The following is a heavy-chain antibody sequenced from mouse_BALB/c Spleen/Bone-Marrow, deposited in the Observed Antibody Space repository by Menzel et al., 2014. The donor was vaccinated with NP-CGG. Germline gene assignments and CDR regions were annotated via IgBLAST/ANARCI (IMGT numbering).Heavy chain of an antibody. J-gene: IGHJ4*01. CDR1: GFSFTDYF. CDR2: IHPYNGDT. CDR3: GRYGYDAMYF. Sequence: EVQLQQSEPDLVKPGASVKLSCRASGFSFTDYFITWVKQSHGKSLEWIGRIHPYNGDTFYNQKFKVKATLTVDKSSNTARMELLSLTSEDSAVYYCGRYGYDAMYFLGQGTSVTVSS. V-gene: IGHV1-37*01. D-gene: IGHD1-1*02.